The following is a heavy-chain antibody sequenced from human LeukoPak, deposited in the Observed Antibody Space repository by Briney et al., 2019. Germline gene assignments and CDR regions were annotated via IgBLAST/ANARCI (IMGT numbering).Heavy chain of an antibody. CDR3: ARALSGGSYYFDY. V-gene: IGHV3-11*05. J-gene: IGHJ4*02. CDR2: ISGSSSHS. Sequence: GGSLRLSCAASGFTFSDYYMSWVRQAPGKGLEWVSYISGSSSHSNYADSVKGRFTISRDHSKNTLYLQMNSLRAEDTAVYYCARALSGGSYYFDYWGQGTLVTVSS. CDR1: GFTFSDYY. D-gene: IGHD3-10*01.